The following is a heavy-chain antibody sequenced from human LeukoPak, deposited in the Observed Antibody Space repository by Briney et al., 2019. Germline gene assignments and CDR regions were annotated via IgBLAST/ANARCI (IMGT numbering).Heavy chain of an antibody. CDR3: AKRSPWTTVVTPGYYFDY. Sequence: GGSLRLFCAASGFTFSSYAMSWVRQAPGKGLEWVSAISGSGGSTYYADSVKGRFTISRDNSKNTLYLQMNSLRAEDTAVYYCAKRSPWTTVVTPGYYFDYWGQGTLVTVSS. CDR2: ISGSGGST. CDR1: GFTFSSYA. D-gene: IGHD4-23*01. J-gene: IGHJ4*02. V-gene: IGHV3-23*01.